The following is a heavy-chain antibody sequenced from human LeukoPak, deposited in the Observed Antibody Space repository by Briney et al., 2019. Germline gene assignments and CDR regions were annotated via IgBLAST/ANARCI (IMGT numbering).Heavy chain of an antibody. J-gene: IGHJ4*02. V-gene: IGHV1-18*01. CDR2: ISAYNGNT. D-gene: IGHD2-15*01. CDR1: GYTFTSYG. CDR3: ARDPPGLYCSGGSCYSSAPAGY. Sequence: ASVKVSCKASGYTFTSYGISWVRQAPGQGLEWMGWISAYNGNTNYAQKLQGRVTMTTDTSTSTAYMELRSLRSDDTAVYYCARDPPGLYCSGGSCYSSAPAGYWGQGTLVTVSS.